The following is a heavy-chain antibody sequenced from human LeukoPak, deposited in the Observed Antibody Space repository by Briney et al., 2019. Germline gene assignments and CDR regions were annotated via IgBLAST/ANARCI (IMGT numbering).Heavy chain of an antibody. J-gene: IGHJ4*02. CDR3: ARGEVPPHYFDS. CDR1: GYSFTSHY. Sequence: GASVKVSCKASGYSFTSHYMHWVRQAPGQGLEWMGLINPRGTSTIYAEKFRGRVTITADESTSTAYMELSSLRSEDTAVYYCARGEVPPHYFDSWGQGTLVTVSS. CDR2: INPRGTST. V-gene: IGHV1-46*01.